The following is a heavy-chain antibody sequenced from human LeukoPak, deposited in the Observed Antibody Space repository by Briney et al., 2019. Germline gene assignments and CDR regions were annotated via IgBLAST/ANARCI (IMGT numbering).Heavy chain of an antibody. D-gene: IGHD4-17*01. CDR2: ISSNGGNT. J-gene: IGHJ3*02. CDR1: GFTFSSHA. V-gene: IGHV3-64*01. CDR3: AKDPNGDYIGAFDI. Sequence: GGSLRLSCAASGFTFSSHAMYWVRQAPGKGLEFVSVISSNGGNTYYPNSVKGRFTISRDNSKNTLYLQMGSLRAEDMAVYYCAKDPNGDYIGAFDIWGQGIMVTVSS.